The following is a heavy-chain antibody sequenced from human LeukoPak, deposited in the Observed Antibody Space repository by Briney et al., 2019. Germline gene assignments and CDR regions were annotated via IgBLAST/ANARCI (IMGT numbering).Heavy chain of an antibody. CDR2: ISSSSSYI. CDR1: GFTFSSYA. CDR3: AGESSRPWGSVYGMDV. D-gene: IGHD3-10*01. J-gene: IGHJ6*02. V-gene: IGHV3-21*01. Sequence: PGGSLRLSCAASGFTFSSYAMSWVRQAPGKGLEWVSSISSSSSYIYYADSVKGRFTISRDNAKNSLYLQMNSLRAEDTAVYYCAGESSRPWGSVYGMDVWGQGTTVTVSS.